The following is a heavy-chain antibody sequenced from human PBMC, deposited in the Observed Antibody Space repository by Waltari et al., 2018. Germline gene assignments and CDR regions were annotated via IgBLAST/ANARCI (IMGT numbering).Heavy chain of an antibody. Sequence: QLQLQESGPGLVKPSETLSLTCTVSGGSISSSSYYWGWIRQPPGKGLEWIGSIYYSGSTYYNPSLKSRGTISVDTSKNQFSLKLSSVTAADTAVYYCARQWSIAAAAALCDYWGQGTLVTVSS. D-gene: IGHD6-13*01. J-gene: IGHJ4*02. V-gene: IGHV4-39*01. CDR1: GGSISSSSYY. CDR2: IYYSGST. CDR3: ARQWSIAAAAALCDY.